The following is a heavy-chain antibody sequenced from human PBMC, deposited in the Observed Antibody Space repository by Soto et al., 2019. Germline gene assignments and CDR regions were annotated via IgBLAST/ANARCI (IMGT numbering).Heavy chain of an antibody. CDR1: GYTFTDHY. Sequence: QVQLVQSGAEVKKPGASVRVSCKAYGYTFTDHYLHWVRQAPGQGLEWMGWIHPNTGATNSAQDFQGRVIRTRDTSLSTASTDVYSLKSGDTDAYYCARDYDDYKCDGFDLWGQGTMVTVSS. V-gene: IGHV1-2*02. CDR2: IHPNTGAT. CDR3: ARDYDDYKCDGFDL. D-gene: IGHD4-17*01. J-gene: IGHJ3*01.